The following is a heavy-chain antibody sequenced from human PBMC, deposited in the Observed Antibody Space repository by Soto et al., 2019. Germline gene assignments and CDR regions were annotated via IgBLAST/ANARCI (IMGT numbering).Heavy chain of an antibody. D-gene: IGHD2-21*02. V-gene: IGHV4-39*01. CDR2: IYYSGST. Sequence: KGLEWIGSIYYSGSTYYNPSLKSRVTISVDTSKNQFSLKLSSVTAADTAVYYCSGQVYGHQSDDFSYWGQGTLVPGS. CDR3: SGQVYGHQSDDFSY. J-gene: IGHJ1*01.